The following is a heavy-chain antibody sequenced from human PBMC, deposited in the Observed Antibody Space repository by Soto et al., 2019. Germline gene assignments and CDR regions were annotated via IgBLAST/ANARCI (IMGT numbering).Heavy chain of an antibody. Sequence: PGGSLRLSCAASGFTFSNYYMTWVRQAPGGGLEWVAAMSGSGGSTYYVDSVKGRFTISRDNAKNTLYLQMNSLRAEDTAVYYCAKDPHTYHPYDFWSGSSAFDIWGQGTMVTVSS. CDR2: MSGSGGST. CDR3: AKDPHTYHPYDFWSGSSAFDI. V-gene: IGHV3-23*01. J-gene: IGHJ3*02. D-gene: IGHD3-3*01. CDR1: GFTFSNYY.